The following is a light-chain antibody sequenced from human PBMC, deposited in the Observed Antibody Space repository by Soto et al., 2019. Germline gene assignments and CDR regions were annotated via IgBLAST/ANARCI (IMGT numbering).Light chain of an antibody. J-gene: IGKJ1*01. CDR2: GAS. V-gene: IGKV3-20*01. CDR1: QSVSTR. Sequence: EMGMAQAPGALSVSPGERVTFCFSASQSVSTRLACYQHKPGQAPRLLISGASNRATGIPDRFSGSGSGTDFTLTITRLEPEDFAVHSCQPYRSTGTFGPRTKVDIK. CDR3: QPYRSTGT.